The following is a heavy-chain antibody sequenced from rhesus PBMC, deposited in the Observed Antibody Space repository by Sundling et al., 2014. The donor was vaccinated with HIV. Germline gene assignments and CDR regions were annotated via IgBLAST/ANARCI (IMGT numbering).Heavy chain of an antibody. CDR2: ISSASSYI. Sequence: EVQLVESGGGLVQPGGSLRLSCAASGFTFSNYAMAWVRQAPGKGLEWVSSISSASSYIYYADSVKGRFTISRDNAKKSLSLQMNSLRAEDTAVYYCTTLYNIWTGYFVYWGQGVLVTVSS. J-gene: IGHJ4*01. V-gene: IGHV3-136*01. D-gene: IGHD3-3*01. CDR3: TTLYNIWTGYFVY. CDR1: GFTFSNYA.